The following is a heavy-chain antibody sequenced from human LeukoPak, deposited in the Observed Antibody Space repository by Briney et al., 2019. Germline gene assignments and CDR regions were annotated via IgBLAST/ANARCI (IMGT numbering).Heavy chain of an antibody. J-gene: IGHJ4*02. CDR2: ISASAGNI. CDR1: GFMFRSSS. D-gene: IGHD3-10*02. Sequence: GGSLRLSCAASGFMFRSSSMSWVRQVPGKGLEWVSTISASAGNIYYADAVKGRFTISRDNTKITLFLQMNSLRAEDTAIYYCAKRPAAVRGVIPYVDYWGQGTLVTVSS. V-gene: IGHV3-23*01. CDR3: AKRPAAVRGVIPYVDY.